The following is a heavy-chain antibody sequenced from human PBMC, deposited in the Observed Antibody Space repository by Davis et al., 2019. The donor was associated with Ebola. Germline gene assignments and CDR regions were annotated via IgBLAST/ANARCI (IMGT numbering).Heavy chain of an antibody. V-gene: IGHV4-34*01. CDR2: INHSGST. D-gene: IGHD5-12*01. CDR3: ARHEWLSNWFDP. J-gene: IGHJ5*02. Sequence: MPGGSLRLSCAVYRGSFSGYYWSWIRQPPGKGLEWIGEINHSGSTNYNPSLKSRVTISVDTSKNQFSLKLSSVTAADTAVYYCARHEWLSNWFDPWGQGTLVTVSS. CDR1: RGSFSGYY.